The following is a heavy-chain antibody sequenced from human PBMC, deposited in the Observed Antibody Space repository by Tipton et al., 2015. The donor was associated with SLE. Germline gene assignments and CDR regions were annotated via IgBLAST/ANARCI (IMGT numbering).Heavy chain of an antibody. Sequence: SLRLSCAASGFTFGSHAMSWVRRAPGKGLEWVSVVSGSGRSTYYADSVEGRFTISRDNSNNMLYLQMSSLRAEDTAVYFCGKDGGLDYDFWTEDWGQGTLVTVSS. D-gene: IGHD3/OR15-3a*01. V-gene: IGHV3-23*01. CDR2: VSGSGRST. CDR3: GKDGGLDYDFWTED. CDR1: GFTFGSHA. J-gene: IGHJ4*02.